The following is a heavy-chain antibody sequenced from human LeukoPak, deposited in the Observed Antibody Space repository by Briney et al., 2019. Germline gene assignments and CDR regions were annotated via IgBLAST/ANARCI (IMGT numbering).Heavy chain of an antibody. J-gene: IGHJ4*02. Sequence: GGSLRLSYAASGFTFSSYAMSWVRQAPGKGLEWVSAISGSGGSTYYADSVKGRFTISRDNSKNTLYLQMNSLRAEDTAVYYCAKESRKYYDYVLGSYRYVTGFYYWGQGTLVTVSS. D-gene: IGHD3-16*02. CDR2: ISGSGGST. V-gene: IGHV3-23*01. CDR1: GFTFSSYA. CDR3: AKESRKYYDYVLGSYRYVTGFYY.